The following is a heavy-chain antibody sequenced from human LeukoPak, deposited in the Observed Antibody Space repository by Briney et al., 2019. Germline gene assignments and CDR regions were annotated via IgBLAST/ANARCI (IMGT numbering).Heavy chain of an antibody. Sequence: GSLRLSCAASGFTFSDYSMNWVRQAPGKGLDWVSSISSTSTYILYADSVKDRFTISRDSDRNSLYLQMNSLRAEDTAVYYCARFETVAAKPIEHWGPGTLVTVSS. J-gene: IGHJ1*01. CDR2: ISSTSTYI. CDR3: ARFETVAAKPIEH. CDR1: GFTFSDYS. D-gene: IGHD6-19*01. V-gene: IGHV3-21*01.